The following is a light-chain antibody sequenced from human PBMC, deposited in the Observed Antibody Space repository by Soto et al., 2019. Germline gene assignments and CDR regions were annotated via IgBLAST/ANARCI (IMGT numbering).Light chain of an antibody. CDR3: SSYTTSNTRQIV. Sequence: QSALTQPASVSGSPEQSITISCTGTSSDVGGYNYVSWYQQHPGKSPKFIIYDVSNRPSGVSNPFSGSKSGNTASLTISGLQAEDEADYYCSSYTTSNTRQIVFGTGTKLTVL. J-gene: IGLJ1*01. V-gene: IGLV2-14*01. CDR2: DVS. CDR1: SSDVGGYNY.